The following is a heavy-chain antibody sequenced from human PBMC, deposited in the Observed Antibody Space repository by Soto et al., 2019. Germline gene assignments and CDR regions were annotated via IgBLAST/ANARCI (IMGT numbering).Heavy chain of an antibody. D-gene: IGHD3-10*01. J-gene: IGHJ3*01. CDR2: VHSGGTTT. V-gene: IGHV3-74*01. CDR1: GFTFDYYW. CDR3: ARGDRGGFDL. Sequence: EVQLVESGGGLVQPGESLRLSCAASGFTFDYYWMHWVRQAPGKGLVWVSRVHSGGTTTTYADSVKGRFTISRDNARNTVSRQMSSLRAEDTAIYDCARGDRGGFDLWGHGTMVTVSS.